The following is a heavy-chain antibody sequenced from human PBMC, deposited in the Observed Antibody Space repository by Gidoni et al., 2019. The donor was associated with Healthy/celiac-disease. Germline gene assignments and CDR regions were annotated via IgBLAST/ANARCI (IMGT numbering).Heavy chain of an antibody. Sequence: EVQLVESGGGLVKPGGSLRRTCAARGFPFSSYSMHWVRQAPGKGLEWVSSISSSSSYIYYADSVKGRFTISRDNAKNSLYLQMNSLRAEDTAVYYCARDPIQLWFRLDYWGQGTLVTVSS. CDR1: GFPFSSYS. V-gene: IGHV3-21*01. D-gene: IGHD5-18*01. CDR2: ISSSSSYI. J-gene: IGHJ4*02. CDR3: ARDPIQLWFRLDY.